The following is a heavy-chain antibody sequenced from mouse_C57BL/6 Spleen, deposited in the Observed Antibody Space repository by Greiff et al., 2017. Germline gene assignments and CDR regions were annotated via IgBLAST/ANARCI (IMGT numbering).Heavy chain of an antibody. D-gene: IGHD2-4*01. Sequence: VQLVESGPGLVAPLQSLSITCTASGFSLTSYGVSWVRQPPGKGLEWLGVIWGDGSTNYHSVLISRLGISKDNSKSQVFLKLNSLQTDDTATYDCAKGDYGLYYWGQGTLVTVSA. V-gene: IGHV2-3*01. CDR1: GFSLTSYG. J-gene: IGHJ3*01. CDR2: IWGDGST. CDR3: AKGDYGLYY.